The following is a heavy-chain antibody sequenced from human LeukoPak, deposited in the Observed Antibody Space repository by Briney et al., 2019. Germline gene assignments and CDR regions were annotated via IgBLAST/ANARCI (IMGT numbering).Heavy chain of an antibody. J-gene: IGHJ4*02. V-gene: IGHV3-30-3*01. CDR2: ISYDGSNK. CDR1: GFTFSSYA. Sequence: GGALRLSCAASGFTFSSYAMHWVRQAPGKGLEGVAVISYDGSNKYYADCVKGRFTISRDNFKNPLYLQMNSLRAEDTAVYYCARGRYSSGWTYFDYWGQGTLVTVSS. CDR3: ARGRYSSGWTYFDY. D-gene: IGHD6-19*01.